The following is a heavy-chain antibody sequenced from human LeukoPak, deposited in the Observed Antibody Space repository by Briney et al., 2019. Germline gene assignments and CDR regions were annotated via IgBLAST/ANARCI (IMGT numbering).Heavy chain of an antibody. J-gene: IGHJ4*02. D-gene: IGHD6-19*01. V-gene: IGHV3-23*01. CDR1: GFTFRSYA. Sequence: GGSLRLSCAASGFTFRSYAMSWVRQAPGKGLEWVSAISDSGSSTYYTDSVKGRFTFSRDNSKNTLHLQMNSLRAEDTAVYYCTKDHGFYSSGWHPLFDHWGQGTLVTVTP. CDR3: TKDHGFYSSGWHPLFDH. CDR2: ISDSGSST.